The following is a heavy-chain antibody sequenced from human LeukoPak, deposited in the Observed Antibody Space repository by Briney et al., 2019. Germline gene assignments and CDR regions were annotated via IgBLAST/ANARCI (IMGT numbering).Heavy chain of an antibody. D-gene: IGHD6-19*01. CDR1: GFTFSDYY. CDR3: VKVSYSSGWHSGYYFDY. Sequence: GGSLRLSCAASGFTFSDYYMSWIRQAPGKGLEWVSYISSSGSTIYYADSVKGRFTISRDNAKNSLYLQMNSLRAEDTALYYCVKVSYSSGWHSGYYFDYWGQGTLVTVSS. CDR2: ISSSGSTI. V-gene: IGHV3-11*01. J-gene: IGHJ4*02.